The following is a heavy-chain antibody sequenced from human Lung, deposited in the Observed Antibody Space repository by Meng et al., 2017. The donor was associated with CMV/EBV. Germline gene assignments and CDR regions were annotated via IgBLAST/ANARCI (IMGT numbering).Heavy chain of an antibody. CDR3: ARNPLYCSSTSCYIPGNYSYYYGMDV. D-gene: IGHD2-2*02. CDR1: GYTFTSYG. CDR2: ISAYNGNT. V-gene: IGHV1-18*01. Sequence: ASXXVSXKASGYTFTSYGISWVRQAPGQGLEWMGWISAYNGNTNYAQKLQGRVTMTTDTSTSTAYMELRSLRSDDTAVYYCARNPLYCSSTSCYIPGNYSYYYGMDVWXQGTXVTVSS. J-gene: IGHJ6*02.